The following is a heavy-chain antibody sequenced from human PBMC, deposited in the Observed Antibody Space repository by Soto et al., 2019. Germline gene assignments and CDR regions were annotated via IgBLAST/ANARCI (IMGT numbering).Heavy chain of an antibody. J-gene: IGHJ4*02. CDR1: GFIFSNYA. D-gene: IGHD3-9*01. Sequence: EVQLWETGGALVQRGGSLRLCCGGSGFIFSNYAMTWVRQAPGKGLEWVSSISGSGDTTYYADSVRGRFIISIDNSKNTMCLQMNSLRAEDTAVYYCAIFMTGYYSPFDYWGQGTLVTVSS. CDR3: AIFMTGYYSPFDY. V-gene: IGHV3-23*01. CDR2: ISGSGDTT.